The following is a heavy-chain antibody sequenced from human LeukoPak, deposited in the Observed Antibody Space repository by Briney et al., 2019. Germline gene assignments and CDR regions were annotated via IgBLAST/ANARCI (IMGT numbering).Heavy chain of an antibody. Sequence: GGSLRLSCVASGLTFSDTNLAWIRRAPGKGLEWISYIRRVPTDLYYADSVKGRFTITRDNAKNSLYLQMNSLRAEDTANYYCARRARDFGDSHAFAVWGQGTMVTVSS. J-gene: IGHJ3*01. V-gene: IGHV3-11*01. CDR3: ARRARDFGDSHAFAV. CDR1: GLTFSDTN. CDR2: IRRVPTDL. D-gene: IGHD4-17*01.